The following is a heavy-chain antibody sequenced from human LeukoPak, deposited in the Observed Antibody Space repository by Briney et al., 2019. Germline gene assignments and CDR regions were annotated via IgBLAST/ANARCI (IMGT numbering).Heavy chain of an antibody. V-gene: IGHV4-4*07. J-gene: IGHJ5*02. D-gene: IGHD3-3*01. CDR2: IYTSGST. CDR3: ARTAIFGVVMGWFDP. Sequence: SETLSLTCTVSGGSISSYYWSWIRQPAGKGLEWIGRIYTSGSTNYNPSLKSRVTMSVDTSKNQFSLKLSSVTAADTAVYYCARTAIFGVVMGWFDPWGQGTLVTVSS. CDR1: GGSISSYY.